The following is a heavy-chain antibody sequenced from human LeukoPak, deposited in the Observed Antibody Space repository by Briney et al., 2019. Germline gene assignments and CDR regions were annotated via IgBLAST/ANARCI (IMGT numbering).Heavy chain of an antibody. V-gene: IGHV3-23*01. CDR1: GFIFRSYG. CDR3: AKACGDNYGHFDY. CDR2: ISASGATA. Sequence: RGCPCPSCAASGFIFRSYGMSWVRQAPGEGLECVSVISASGATANYAASLKGRLTISRDNSKNTLYLQMNSLRADDTAVYYCAKACGDNYGHFDYWGQGTLVTVSS. D-gene: IGHD5-18*01. J-gene: IGHJ4*02.